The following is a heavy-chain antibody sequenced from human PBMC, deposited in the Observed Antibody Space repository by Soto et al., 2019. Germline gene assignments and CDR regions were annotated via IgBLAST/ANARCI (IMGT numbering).Heavy chain of an antibody. Sequence: EMQLLESGGGLVQPGGSLRLSCAASTFSFSGYVMTWVRQVPGKGLEWVSSISDTGASTYYADSVKGRFTISRDNSRNTLYLEMNSLRAEDTAVYYCGKGDTGVAYNWLDPWGQGTLVTVSS. J-gene: IGHJ5*02. CDR1: TFSFSGYV. V-gene: IGHV3-23*01. D-gene: IGHD5-18*01. CDR3: GKGDTGVAYNWLDP. CDR2: ISDTGAST.